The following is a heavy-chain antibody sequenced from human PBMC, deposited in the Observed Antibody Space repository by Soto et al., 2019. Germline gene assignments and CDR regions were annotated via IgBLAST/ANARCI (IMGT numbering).Heavy chain of an antibody. CDR2: IIPIFGTA. J-gene: IGHJ5*02. CDR1: GGTFSSYA. CDR3: ARRLRYIKDNWFDP. V-gene: IGHV1-69*13. D-gene: IGHD3-9*01. Sequence: SVKVSCKASGGTFSSYAISWVRQAPGQGLEWMGGIIPIFGTANYAQKFQGRVTITADESTSTAYMELSSLRSEDTAVYYCARRLRYIKDNWFDPWGQATLVTVSS.